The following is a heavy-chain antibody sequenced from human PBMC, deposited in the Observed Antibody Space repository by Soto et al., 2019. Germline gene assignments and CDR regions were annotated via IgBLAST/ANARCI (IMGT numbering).Heavy chain of an antibody. V-gene: IGHV1-2*02. Sequence: GASVKVSCKASGYTFTGHYIHWVRQAPEQGPEWMGEIGPESGATRYAQRFQGRVTMTRDMSITTVYMELNNLGPDDTAVYYCGRGRSGQIGVFYWGQGTPVTVSS. CDR3: GRGRSGQIGVFY. CDR1: GYTFTGHY. CDR2: IGPESGAT. J-gene: IGHJ4*02. D-gene: IGHD1-26*01.